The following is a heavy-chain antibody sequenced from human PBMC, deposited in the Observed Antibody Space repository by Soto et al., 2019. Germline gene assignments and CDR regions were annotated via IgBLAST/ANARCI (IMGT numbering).Heavy chain of an antibody. CDR2: IWYDGSNK. Sequence: GGSLRLSCAASGFTFSSYGMHWVRQAPGKGLEWVAVIWYDGSNKYYADSVKGRFTISRDNSKNTLYLQMNSLRAEDTAVYYCERDPVAAAANDAFDIWGQGTMVTVSS. J-gene: IGHJ3*02. CDR1: GFTFSSYG. D-gene: IGHD6-13*01. V-gene: IGHV3-33*01. CDR3: ERDPVAAAANDAFDI.